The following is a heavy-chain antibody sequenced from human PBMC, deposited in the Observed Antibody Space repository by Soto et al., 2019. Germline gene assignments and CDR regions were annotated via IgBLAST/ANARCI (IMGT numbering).Heavy chain of an antibody. V-gene: IGHV1-24*01. CDR1: GYTLTELS. Sequence: ASVKVSCKVSGYTLTELSMHWVRQAPGKGLEWMGGFDPEDGETIYAQKFQGRVTMTEDTSTDTAYMELSSLRSEDTAVYYCATREYSSSSLHYWGQGTLVTVSS. CDR2: FDPEDGET. CDR3: ATREYSSSSLHY. J-gene: IGHJ4*02. D-gene: IGHD6-6*01.